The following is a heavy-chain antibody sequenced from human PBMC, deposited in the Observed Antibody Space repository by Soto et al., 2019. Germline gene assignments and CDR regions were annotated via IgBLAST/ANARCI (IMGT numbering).Heavy chain of an antibody. V-gene: IGHV1-8*01. CDR3: ARYCSGGSCYSRYGMDV. CDR1: GYTFTSYD. J-gene: IGHJ6*02. Sequence: ASVKVSCKASGYTFTSYDINWVRQATGQGLEWMGWMNPNSGNTGYAQKFQGRVTITADESTSTAYMELSSLRSEDTAVYYCARYCSGGSCYSRYGMDVWGQGTTVTVSS. CDR2: MNPNSGNT. D-gene: IGHD2-15*01.